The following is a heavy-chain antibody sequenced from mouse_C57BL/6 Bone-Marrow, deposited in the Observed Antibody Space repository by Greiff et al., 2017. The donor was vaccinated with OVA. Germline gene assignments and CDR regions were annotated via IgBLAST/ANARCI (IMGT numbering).Heavy chain of an antibody. CDR1: GFSLTSYG. Sequence: VQLQQSGPGLVQPSQSLSITCTVSGFSLTSYGVPWVRQSPGKGLEWLGVIWRGGSTDYNAAFMSRLSITNDNSKSQVFFKMNSLQADDTAIYYCAGVTDWYFDVWGTGTTVTVSS. CDR3: AGVTDWYFDV. D-gene: IGHD2-2*01. CDR2: IWRGGST. V-gene: IGHV2-5*01. J-gene: IGHJ1*03.